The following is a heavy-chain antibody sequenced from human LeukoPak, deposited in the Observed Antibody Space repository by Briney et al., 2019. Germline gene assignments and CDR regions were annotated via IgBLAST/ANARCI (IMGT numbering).Heavy chain of an antibody. V-gene: IGHV3-30*07. CDR3: ARAWYSSGYYDY. J-gene: IGHJ4*02. Sequence: PGGSLRLSCAASGFTFSSYAMHWVRQAPGKGLEWVAVISYDGSNKYYADSVKGRFTISRDNSKNTLYLQMNSLRAEDTAVYYCARAWYSSGYYDYWGQGTLVTVSS. D-gene: IGHD6-19*01. CDR2: ISYDGSNK. CDR1: GFTFSSYA.